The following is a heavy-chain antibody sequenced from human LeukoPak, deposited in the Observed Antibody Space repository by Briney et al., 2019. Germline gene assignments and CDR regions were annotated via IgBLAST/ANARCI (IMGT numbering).Heavy chain of an antibody. D-gene: IGHD5-18*01. Sequence: GESLKISCKGSGYSFSNSWIGWVRQMPGKGLKWMGIIYPGDSDARYSPSFQGQVTISADKSISTAYLQWSSLKASDTAMYYCARRDSYGTHFDYWGQGTLVTVSS. CDR1: GYSFSNSW. CDR3: ARRDSYGTHFDY. V-gene: IGHV5-51*01. J-gene: IGHJ4*02. CDR2: IYPGDSDA.